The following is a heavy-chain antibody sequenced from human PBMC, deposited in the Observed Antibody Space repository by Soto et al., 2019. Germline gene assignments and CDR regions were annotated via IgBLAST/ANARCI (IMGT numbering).Heavy chain of an antibody. CDR3: ARSGGPRPLNDAFDI. CDR2: IIPIFGTA. CDR1: GGTFSSYA. J-gene: IGHJ3*02. Sequence: SVKVSCKASGGTFSSYAISWVRQAPGQGLEWMGGIIPIFGTANYAQKFQGRVTITRDTSASTAYMELSSLRSEDTAVYYCARSGGPRPLNDAFDIWGQGTMVTVSS. V-gene: IGHV1-69*05. D-gene: IGHD3-16*01.